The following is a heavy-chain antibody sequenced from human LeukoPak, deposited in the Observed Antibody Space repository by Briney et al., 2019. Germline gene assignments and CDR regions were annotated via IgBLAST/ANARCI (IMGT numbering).Heavy chain of an antibody. D-gene: IGHD2-2*02. V-gene: IGHV1-2*02. Sequence: ASVKVSCKASGYTFTGYYMHWVRQAPGQGLEWMGWINPNSGGTNYAQKFQGRVTMTRDTSISTAYMELSRLRSDDTAVYYCARVSGYCSSTSCYRGGFDYWGQGTLVTVSS. CDR3: ARVSGYCSSTSCYRGGFDY. J-gene: IGHJ4*02. CDR1: GYTFTGYY. CDR2: INPNSGGT.